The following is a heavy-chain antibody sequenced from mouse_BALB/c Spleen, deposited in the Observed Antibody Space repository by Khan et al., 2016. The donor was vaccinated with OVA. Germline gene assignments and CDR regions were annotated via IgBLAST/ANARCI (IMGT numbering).Heavy chain of an antibody. CDR2: INSDGDYT. CDR3: ARSPYGNFAY. D-gene: IGHD2-10*02. J-gene: IGHJ3*01. V-gene: IGHV5-9-3*01. Sequence: EVQVVESGGGLVKPGGSLKLSCAASGFTFSTFAMSWVRQTPEKRLEWVATINSDGDYTYYPDNVTGRFTISRDNAKNTLYLQMNSLRSEDTAMYYCARSPYGNFAYWGQGTLVTVSA. CDR1: GFTFSTFA.